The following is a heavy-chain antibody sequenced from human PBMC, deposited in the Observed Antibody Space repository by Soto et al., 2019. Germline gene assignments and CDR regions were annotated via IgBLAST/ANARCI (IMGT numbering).Heavy chain of an antibody. D-gene: IGHD6-6*01. Sequence: QVQLVESGGGVVQPGRSLRLSCAASGFTFSSYAMHWVRQAPGKGLEWVAVISYDGSNKYYADSVKGRFTISRDNSKNTVDLQMNSRRAEDTAVYYCAREPYSSSSDFDYWGQGTLVTVSS. V-gene: IGHV3-30-3*01. CDR1: GFTFSSYA. CDR3: AREPYSSSSDFDY. CDR2: ISYDGSNK. J-gene: IGHJ4*02.